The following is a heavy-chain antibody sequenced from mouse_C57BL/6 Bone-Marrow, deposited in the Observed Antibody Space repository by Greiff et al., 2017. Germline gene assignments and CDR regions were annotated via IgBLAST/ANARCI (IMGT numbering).Heavy chain of an antibody. CDR2: IYPGSGST. J-gene: IGHJ1*03. D-gene: IGHD2-4*01. CDR3: ARDDYVDWYFDV. Sequence: QVQLQQPGAELVKPGASVKMSCKASGYTFTSYWITWVKQRPGQGLEWIGDIYPGSGSTNYNEKFKSKATLTVDTSSSTAYMQLSSLTSEESAVYYCARDDYVDWYFDVWGTGTTVTVSS. V-gene: IGHV1-55*01. CDR1: GYTFTSYW.